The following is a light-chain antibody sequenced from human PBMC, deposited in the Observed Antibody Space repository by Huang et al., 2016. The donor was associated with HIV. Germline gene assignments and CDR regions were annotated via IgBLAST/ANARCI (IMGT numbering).Light chain of an antibody. CDR3: EQYNNWPPGWT. Sequence: EIVMTQSPATLSVSPGERATLSCRASQSVSSNLAWYQHKPGQAPRLLSYGASTRATGIPARFGGSGSGTEFTLTITSLQSEDSAVYYCEQYNNWPPGWTFGQGTKVEIK. CDR2: GAS. CDR1: QSVSSN. V-gene: IGKV3-15*01. J-gene: IGKJ1*01.